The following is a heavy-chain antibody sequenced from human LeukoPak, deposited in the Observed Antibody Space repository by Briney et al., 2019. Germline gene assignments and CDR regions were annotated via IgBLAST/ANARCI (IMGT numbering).Heavy chain of an antibody. J-gene: IGHJ4*02. CDR1: GYSTSSGYY. CDR2: IYHSGST. CDR3: ARLGGVEMATILH. D-gene: IGHD5-24*01. Sequence: PSETLSLTCAVSGYSTSSGYYWGWTRQPPGKGLEWIGSIYHSGSTYYNPSLKSRVTISVDTSKNQFSLKLSSVTAADTAVYYCARLGGVEMATILHWGQGTLVTVSS. V-gene: IGHV4-38-2*01.